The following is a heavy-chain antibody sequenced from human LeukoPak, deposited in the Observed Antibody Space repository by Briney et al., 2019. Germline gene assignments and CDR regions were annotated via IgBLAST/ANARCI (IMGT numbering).Heavy chain of an antibody. CDR2: INHSGSP. Sequence: PSETLSLTCAVYGGSFSGYYWSWIRQPPGKGLEWIGEINHSGSPNYNPSLNSRVTISVDTSKNQFSLKLSSVTAADTAVYYCARTLGGPLFYIDYWGQGTLVTVSS. CDR1: GGSFSGYY. V-gene: IGHV4-34*01. J-gene: IGHJ4*02. D-gene: IGHD2-21*01. CDR3: ARTLGGPLFYIDY.